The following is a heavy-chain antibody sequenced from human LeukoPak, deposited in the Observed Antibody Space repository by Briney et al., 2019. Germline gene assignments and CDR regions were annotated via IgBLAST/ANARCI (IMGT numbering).Heavy chain of an antibody. D-gene: IGHD2-2*01. CDR1: GYTFTSYG. V-gene: IGHV1-18*01. CDR2: ISAYNGNT. CDR3: ARDIVVVPARLGSTYYYYGMDV. Sequence: ASVTVSCKASGYTFTSYGISWVRQAPGQGLEWMGWISAYNGNTNYAQKLQGRVTMTTDTSTSTAYMELRSLRSDDTAVYYCARDIVVVPARLGSTYYYYGMDVWGQGTTVTVSS. J-gene: IGHJ6*02.